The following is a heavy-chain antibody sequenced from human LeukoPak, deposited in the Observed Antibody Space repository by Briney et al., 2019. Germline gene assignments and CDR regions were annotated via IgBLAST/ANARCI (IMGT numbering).Heavy chain of an antibody. Sequence: GGSLRLSCAASGFTFSSSWMHWVRQAPGKGLVWVSRISSDGSSTNYADSVKGRFTISRDNAKNTLYLQMNTLRDEDTAVYYCARDRYYDSSAQSGLDYWGQGTLVTVSS. CDR2: ISSDGSST. V-gene: IGHV3-74*01. CDR3: ARDRYYDSSAQSGLDY. J-gene: IGHJ4*02. D-gene: IGHD3-22*01. CDR1: GFTFSSSW.